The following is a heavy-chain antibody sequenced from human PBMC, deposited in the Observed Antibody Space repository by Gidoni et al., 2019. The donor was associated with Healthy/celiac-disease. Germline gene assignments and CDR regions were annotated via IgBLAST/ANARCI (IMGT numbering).Heavy chain of an antibody. J-gene: IGHJ3*02. D-gene: IGHD3-22*01. CDR1: GYSFTSYW. CDR3: ASRYYYDSSGYYTHAFDI. V-gene: IGHV5-51*03. Sequence: EVQLVQSGAEVKKPGESLKISCKGSGYSFTSYWIGWVRQMPGKGLEWLGIISPGDSDTIYSPSFQGQVTISADKSISTAYLQWSSLKASDTAMYYCASRYYYDSSGYYTHAFDIWGQGTMVTVSS. CDR2: ISPGDSDT.